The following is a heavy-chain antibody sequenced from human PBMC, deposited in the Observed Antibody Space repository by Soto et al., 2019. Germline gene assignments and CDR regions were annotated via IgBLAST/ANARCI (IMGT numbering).Heavy chain of an antibody. Sequence: ASVKVSCTASGYTFSNYGITWVRQAPGQPLEWLGWISLYSDGTNYAQKFQGRVSMTTDTSTTTAYMELRSLRSDDTAVYYCARVVPGAEAWFGPWGQGTLVTVSS. CDR3: ARVVPGAEAWFGP. V-gene: IGHV1-18*01. CDR2: ISLYSDGT. CDR1: GYTFSNYG. J-gene: IGHJ5*02. D-gene: IGHD2-2*01.